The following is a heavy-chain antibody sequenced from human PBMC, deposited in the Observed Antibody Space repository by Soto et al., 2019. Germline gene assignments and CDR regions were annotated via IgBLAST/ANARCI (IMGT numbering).Heavy chain of an antibody. V-gene: IGHV1-18*01. J-gene: IGHJ6*02. CDR3: AREGVAPYYYYGMDV. Sequence: QVQLVQSGAEVKKPGASVKVSCKASGYTFTRSGISWVRQAPGQGLEWMGWISTYNGDTNYAQTFKGRVTMTTDTSTSTVHMEVRSLRSHDTAVYYCAREGVAPYYYYGMDVWGQGTPVTVSS. D-gene: IGHD5-12*01. CDR2: ISTYNGDT. CDR1: GYTFTRSG.